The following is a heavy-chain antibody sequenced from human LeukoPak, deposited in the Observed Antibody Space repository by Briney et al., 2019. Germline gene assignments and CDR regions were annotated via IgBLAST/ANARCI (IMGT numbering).Heavy chain of an antibody. CDR1: GFTFSSYG. Sequence: GGSLRLSCAASGFTFSSYGMYWVRQAPGKGLEWVAVVSYDGSNKYYADSVKGRFTISRDNSKNTLYLQMNSLRAEDTAVYYCAKGDRGFDYWGQGTLVTVSS. D-gene: IGHD2-21*02. J-gene: IGHJ4*02. CDR2: VSYDGSNK. CDR3: AKGDRGFDY. V-gene: IGHV3-30*18.